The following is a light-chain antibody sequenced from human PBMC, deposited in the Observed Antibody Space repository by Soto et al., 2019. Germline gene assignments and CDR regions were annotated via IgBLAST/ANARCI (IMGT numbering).Light chain of an antibody. Sequence: QAVVTQPASVSGSPGQSITISCTGTSSDVGGYNYVSWYQQHPDKAPKLMIYEVDNRPSGVSNRFSGSKSGNTASLTISGLQAEDEADYYCSSYTSSSTSVVFGGGTKLTVL. CDR2: EVD. J-gene: IGLJ2*01. CDR3: SSYTSSSTSVV. V-gene: IGLV2-14*01. CDR1: SSDVGGYNY.